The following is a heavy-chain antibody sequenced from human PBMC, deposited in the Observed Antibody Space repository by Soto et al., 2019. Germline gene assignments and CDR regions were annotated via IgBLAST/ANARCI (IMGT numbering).Heavy chain of an antibody. Sequence: GGSLRLSCAASGFTFISYGMHWVRQAPGKGLEWVAVISYDGSNKYYADSVKGRFTISRDNSKNTLYLQMNSLRAEDTAVYYCAKDLGGGNSNGLNYYYYGMDVWGQGTTVTVSS. CDR1: GFTFISYG. J-gene: IGHJ6*02. D-gene: IGHD2-21*02. CDR3: AKDLGGGNSNGLNYYYYGMDV. V-gene: IGHV3-30*18. CDR2: ISYDGSNK.